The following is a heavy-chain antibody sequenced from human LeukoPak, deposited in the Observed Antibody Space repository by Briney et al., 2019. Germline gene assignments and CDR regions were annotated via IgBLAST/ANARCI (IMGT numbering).Heavy chain of an antibody. J-gene: IGHJ4*02. V-gene: IGHV3-30-3*01. CDR1: GFXFSSNA. CDR2: ISYDGGNT. D-gene: IGHD1-1*01. CDR3: ARGYINYVDY. Sequence: GRSLRLSCAASGFXFSSNAIHWVRQAPGKGLEWVAEISYDGGNTYYADSVKGRFTISRDNSKNTLYLQMNSLRAEDTAVYYCARGYINYVDYWGQGTLVTVSS.